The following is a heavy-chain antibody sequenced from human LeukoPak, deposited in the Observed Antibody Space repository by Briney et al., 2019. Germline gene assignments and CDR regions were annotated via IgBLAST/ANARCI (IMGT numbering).Heavy chain of an antibody. J-gene: IGHJ4*02. CDR3: ARDETPDSSGYYYYDFDY. CDR1: GFTFSSYS. D-gene: IGHD3-22*01. Sequence: SGGSLRLSCAASGFTFSSYSMNWVRQAPGKGLEWVSYISSSNSTIYYADSVKGRFTVSRDNAKNSLYLQMNSLRAEDTAVYYCARDETPDSSGYYYYDFDYWGQGTLVTVSS. CDR2: ISSSNSTI. V-gene: IGHV3-48*01.